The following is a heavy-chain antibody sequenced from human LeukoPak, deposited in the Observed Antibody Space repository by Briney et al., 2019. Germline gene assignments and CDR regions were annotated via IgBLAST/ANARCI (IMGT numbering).Heavy chain of an antibody. Sequence: GGSLRLSCAASGFTFDDYAMHWVRQAPGKGLEWVSLISWDGGSTYYADSVKGRFTISRDNTKNSLYLQMNSLRAEDTALKYWSKDAEGFRLICFSFDNWGQGTLVTVSS. V-gene: IGHV3-43D*03. D-gene: IGHD1-14*01. CDR3: SKDAEGFRLICFSFDN. J-gene: IGHJ4*02. CDR1: GFTFDDYA. CDR2: ISWDGGST.